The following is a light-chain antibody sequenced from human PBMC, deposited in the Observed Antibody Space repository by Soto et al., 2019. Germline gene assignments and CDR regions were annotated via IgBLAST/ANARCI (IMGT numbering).Light chain of an antibody. CDR2: DVS. V-gene: IGLV2-14*01. CDR1: SSDVGGYNY. J-gene: IGLJ1*01. Sequence: QSALTQPASVSGSPGQSITISCTGTSSDVGGYNYVSWYQQHPGTAPKLMIYDVSNRPSGVSNRFSGSKSGNTASLTISGLQAEDEADYYCSSYTSSSTLLDVFGTGTTLTVL. CDR3: SSYTSSSTLLDV.